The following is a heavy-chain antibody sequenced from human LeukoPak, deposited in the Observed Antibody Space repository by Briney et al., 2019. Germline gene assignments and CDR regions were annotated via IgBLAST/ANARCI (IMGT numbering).Heavy chain of an antibody. CDR3: ARRGSTVVTGFDS. V-gene: IGHV1-3*01. D-gene: IGHD4-23*01. Sequence: ASVKVSCKASGYTFTSYAMHWVRQAPGQRLEWMGWINAGNGNTKYSQKFQGRVTITRDTSASTAYMELSSLRSEDTAVYYCARRGSTVVTGFDSWGQGTLVTVSS. CDR1: GYTFTSYA. CDR2: INAGNGNT. J-gene: IGHJ4*02.